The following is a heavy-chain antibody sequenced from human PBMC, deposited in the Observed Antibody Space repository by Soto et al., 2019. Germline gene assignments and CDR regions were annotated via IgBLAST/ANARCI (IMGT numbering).Heavy chain of an antibody. CDR3: ARDAYYYVCSVIDLLDY. CDR2: ISSSSSTI. J-gene: IGHJ4*02. V-gene: IGHV3-48*02. Sequence: EVQLVESGGGLVQPGGSLRLSCAASGFTFSSYSMNWVRQAPGKGLEWVSYISSSSSTIYYADSVKGRFTISRDNAKNSLYLEMNSLRDEDTAVYYCARDAYYYVCSVIDLLDYWGQGTLVTVSS. CDR1: GFTFSSYS. D-gene: IGHD3-22*01.